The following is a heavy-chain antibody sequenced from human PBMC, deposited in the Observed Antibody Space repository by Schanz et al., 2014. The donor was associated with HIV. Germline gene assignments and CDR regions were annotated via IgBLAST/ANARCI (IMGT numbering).Heavy chain of an antibody. CDR2: LWFDGRNK. CDR3: TRGRFLERGGMDV. V-gene: IGHV3-33*01. Sequence: VQLGGSGGGFVKPGGALRLSRAASGFTFRSYGMHWGRPAPGKGLGGGAALWFDGRNKYYGDSVKGRFMISRDNSNNTLYLQMNSLRAEDTAVYFCTRGRFLERGGMDVWGQGTAVTVSS. CDR1: GFTFRSYG. D-gene: IGHD3-3*01. J-gene: IGHJ6*02.